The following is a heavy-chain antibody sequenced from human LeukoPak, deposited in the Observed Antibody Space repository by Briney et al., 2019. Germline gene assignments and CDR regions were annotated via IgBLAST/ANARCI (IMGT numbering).Heavy chain of an antibody. CDR3: ARHGIYAPEYFQH. V-gene: IGHV1-69*05. Sequence: ASVKVSCKASGYTFTSYYMHWVRQAPGQGLEWMGGIIPIFGTANYAQKFQGRVTITTDESTSTAYMELSSLRSGDTAVYYCARHGIYAPEYFQHWGQGTLVTVSS. CDR1: GYTFTSYY. CDR2: IIPIFGTA. J-gene: IGHJ1*01. D-gene: IGHD2/OR15-2a*01.